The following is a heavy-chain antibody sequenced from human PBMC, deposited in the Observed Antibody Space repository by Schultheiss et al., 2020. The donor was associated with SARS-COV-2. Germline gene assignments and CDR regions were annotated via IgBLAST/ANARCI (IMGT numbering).Heavy chain of an antibody. CDR2: ISDSGGRT. J-gene: IGHJ4*02. D-gene: IGHD1-1*01. V-gene: IGHV3-23*01. CDR3: ARDLNWSFDY. Sequence: GGSLRLSCAASGFTLNNYAMNWVRQAPGKGLEWVSGISDSGGRTYYADFVKGRFTISSDDSKNTLYLQMNSLRDEDTAVYYWARDLNWSFDYWGQGTLVTVSS. CDR1: GFTLNNYA.